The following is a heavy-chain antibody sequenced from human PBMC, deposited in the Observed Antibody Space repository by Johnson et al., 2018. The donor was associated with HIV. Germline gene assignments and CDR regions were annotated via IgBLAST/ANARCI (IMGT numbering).Heavy chain of an antibody. CDR1: GFTVSSNY. V-gene: IGHV3-30*03. D-gene: IGHD6-13*01. CDR2: ISSDGSNK. CDR3: ARVEGGSSSNAFDI. Sequence: QVQLVESGGGLIHPGGSLRLSCAASGFTVSSNYMSWVRQAPGKGLEWVAVISSDGSNKYFADSVKGRFTISRDNSKNTLYLQMNSLIAEDTAVYYCARVEGGSSSNAFDIWGQGTMVTVSS. J-gene: IGHJ3*02.